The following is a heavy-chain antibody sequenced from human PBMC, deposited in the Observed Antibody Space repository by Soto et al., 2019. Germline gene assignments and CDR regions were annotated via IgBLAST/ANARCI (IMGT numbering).Heavy chain of an antibody. CDR1: GGTFSSYA. CDR3: ARVSGYSNYDYYYYYGMDV. D-gene: IGHD4-4*01. CDR2: IIPIFGTA. Sequence: SVKVSCKASGGTFSSYAISWVRQAPGQGLEWMGGIIPIFGTANYAQKFQGRVTITADESTSTAYMEPSSLRSEDTAVYYCARVSGYSNYDYYYYYGMDVWGQGTTVTVS. J-gene: IGHJ6*02. V-gene: IGHV1-69*13.